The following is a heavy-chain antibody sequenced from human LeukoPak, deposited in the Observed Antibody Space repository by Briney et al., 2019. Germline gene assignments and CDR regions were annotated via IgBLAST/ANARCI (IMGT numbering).Heavy chain of an antibody. CDR1: GFTFTSSA. CDR2: IVVGSGNT. Sequence: GTSVKFSCKASGFTFTSSAVQCVRQARGQRLEWIGWIVVGSGNTNYAQKFQERVTITRDMSTSTAYMELSSLRSEDTAVYYCAADLFSITMVRGVLDYWGQGTLVTVSS. V-gene: IGHV1-58*01. J-gene: IGHJ4*02. CDR3: AADLFSITMVRGVLDY. D-gene: IGHD3-10*01.